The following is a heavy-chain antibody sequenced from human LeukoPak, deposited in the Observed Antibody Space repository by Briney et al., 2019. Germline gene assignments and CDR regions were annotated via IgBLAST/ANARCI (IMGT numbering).Heavy chain of an antibody. CDR3: ARVGAGESFDI. Sequence: SQTLSLTYAVSGGSISSGGYSWSWIRQPPGKGLEWIGYIYHSGSTYYNPSLKSRVTISVDKSKNQFSLKLSSVTAADTAVYYCARVGAGESFDIWGQGTMVTVSS. V-gene: IGHV4-30-2*01. CDR2: IYHSGST. CDR1: GGSISSGGYS. D-gene: IGHD3-16*01. J-gene: IGHJ3*02.